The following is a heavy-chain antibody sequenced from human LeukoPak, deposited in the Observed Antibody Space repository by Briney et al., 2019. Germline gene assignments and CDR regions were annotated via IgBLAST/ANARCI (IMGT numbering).Heavy chain of an antibody. D-gene: IGHD6-6*01. J-gene: IGHJ4*02. CDR2: INPNSGGT. V-gene: IGHV1-2*02. Sequence: ASVKVSCKASGYTFTDYYMHWVRQAPGQGLEWMGWINPNSGGTNFAQKFQGRVAMTRDTSISTAYMELGSLRSDDTAVYYCARARWQLVPYFDSWGQGTLVTVSS. CDR3: ARARWQLVPYFDS. CDR1: GYTFTDYY.